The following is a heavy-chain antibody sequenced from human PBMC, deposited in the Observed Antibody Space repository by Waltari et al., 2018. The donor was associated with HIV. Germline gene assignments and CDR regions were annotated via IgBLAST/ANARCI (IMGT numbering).Heavy chain of an antibody. Sequence: DVYLVESGGGVVTTGGSIRLTCEASGFEFRHYSLNWVRQSPMRGLVGVACIRRSNNEKNYLDSVRGRFVISRDNSESSVYLQMDSLREEDTATYFCVRDDPGYGPIDYWGQGTLVTV. V-gene: IGHV3-21*04. J-gene: IGHJ4*02. CDR1: GFEFRHYS. CDR3: VRDDPGYGPIDY. CDR2: IRRSNNEK. D-gene: IGHD3-10*01.